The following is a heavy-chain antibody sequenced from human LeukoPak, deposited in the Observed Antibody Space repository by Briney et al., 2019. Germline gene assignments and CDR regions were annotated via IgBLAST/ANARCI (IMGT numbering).Heavy chain of an antibody. CDR2: IYYSGST. V-gene: IGHV4-59*01. CDR1: GGXISSYY. Sequence: SETLSLTRTVSGGXISSYYWSWIRQPPGKGLEWIGYIYYSGSTNYNPSLKSRATISVDTSKNQFSLKLSSVTAADTAVYYCARALPGGNFPGIDYWGQGTLVTVSS. D-gene: IGHD4-23*01. J-gene: IGHJ4*02. CDR3: ARALPGGNFPGIDY.